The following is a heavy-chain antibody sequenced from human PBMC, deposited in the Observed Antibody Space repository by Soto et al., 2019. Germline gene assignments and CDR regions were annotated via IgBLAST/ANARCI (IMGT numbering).Heavy chain of an antibody. Sequence: QVQLQQSSPGLVRPSQTLSLTCAISGDSVSSNSAAWNWIRQSPSRGLEWLGRTYYRSTRWYNDYAVSVKSRITVNPDTSKNQFSLHPNSVTPEDTAVHYCAGTTSLQWYYMDVWDKGTTVTVSS. D-gene: IGHD1-7*01. CDR1: GDSVSSNSAA. J-gene: IGHJ6*03. CDR2: TYYRSTRWYN. CDR3: AGTTSLQWYYMDV. V-gene: IGHV6-1*01.